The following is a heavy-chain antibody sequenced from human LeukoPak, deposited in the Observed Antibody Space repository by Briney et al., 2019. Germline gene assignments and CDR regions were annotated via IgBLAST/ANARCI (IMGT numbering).Heavy chain of an antibody. CDR2: IYYSGST. CDR3: ARTSYYGSGSYDY. CDR1: GGSIYSSSYY. J-gene: IGHJ4*02. D-gene: IGHD3-10*01. V-gene: IGHV4-39*01. Sequence: SETLSLTCTVSGGSIYSSSYYWGWIRQSPGKGLEWIGSIYYSGSTYYNPSLKSRVTISVDASKNQFSLKLTSVTAAGTAVYYCARTSYYGSGSYDYWGQGTLVTVSS.